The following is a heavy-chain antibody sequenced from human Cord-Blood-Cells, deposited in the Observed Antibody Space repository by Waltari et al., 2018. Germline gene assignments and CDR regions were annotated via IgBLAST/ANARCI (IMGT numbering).Heavy chain of an antibody. D-gene: IGHD3-3*01. J-gene: IGHJ6*02. CDR2: IIPIFGTA. Sequence: QVQLVQSGAEVKKPGSSVKVSCKASGGTFSSYAISWVRQAPGQGREWMGGIIPIFGTANYAQKFQGRVTITADKSTSTAYMELSSLRSEDTAVYYCARALNNGERSGYPIMYYYYGMDVWGQGTTVTVSS. CDR1: GGTFSSYA. V-gene: IGHV1-69*06. CDR3: ARALNNGERSGYPIMYYYYGMDV.